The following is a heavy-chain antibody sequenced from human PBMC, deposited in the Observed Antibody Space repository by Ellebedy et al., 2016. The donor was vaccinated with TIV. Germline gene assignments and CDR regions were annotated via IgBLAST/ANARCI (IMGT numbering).Heavy chain of an antibody. V-gene: IGHV3-7*01. Sequence: GGSLRLSCAASRFTFSSYWMSWVRQAPGKGLEWVANINQDAGEKFYVDSVKGRFTISRDNAKDSLYLEMNSLRAEDTAVYYCATDGSYGDYLSPAHAFEIWGQGTVVAVSS. J-gene: IGHJ3*02. CDR3: ATDGSYGDYLSPAHAFEI. D-gene: IGHD4-17*01. CDR2: INQDAGEK. CDR1: RFTFSSYW.